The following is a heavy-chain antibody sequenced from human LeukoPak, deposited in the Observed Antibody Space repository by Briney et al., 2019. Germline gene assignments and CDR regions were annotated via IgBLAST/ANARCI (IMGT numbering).Heavy chain of an antibody. D-gene: IGHD3-22*01. CDR2: ISYDGSNK. CDR1: GFTFSSYG. CDR3: AKGTYYYDSSGYPAAFDI. Sequence: GGSLRLSCATFGFTFSSYGMTWVRQAPGKGLEWVAVISYDGSNKYYADSVKGRFTISRDNSKNTLYLQMNSLRAEDTAVYYCAKGTYYYDSSGYPAAFDIWGQGTMVTVSS. J-gene: IGHJ3*02. V-gene: IGHV3-30*18.